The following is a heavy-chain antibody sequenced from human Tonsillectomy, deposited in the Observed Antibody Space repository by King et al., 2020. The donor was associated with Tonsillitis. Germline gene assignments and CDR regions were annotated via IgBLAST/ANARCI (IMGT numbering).Heavy chain of an antibody. J-gene: IGHJ6*03. CDR2: IIPIFGTA. CDR3: ARGPYHYASSGYYRYYYYYMDV. Sequence: QLVQSGAEVKKPASSVKVSCKASGGTFSSYAISWVRQAPGQGLEWMGGIIPIFGTANYAQKFQGRVTITADESTSTAYMELSSLRSEDTAVYYCARGPYHYASSGYYRYYYYYMDVWGKGTTVTVSS. D-gene: IGHD3-22*01. V-gene: IGHV1-69*01. CDR1: GGTFSSYA.